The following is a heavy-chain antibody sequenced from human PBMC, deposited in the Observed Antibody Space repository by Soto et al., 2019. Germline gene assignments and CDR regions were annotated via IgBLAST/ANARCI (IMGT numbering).Heavy chain of an antibody. CDR3: ARDKVATASEAYYYYGMDV. D-gene: IGHD5-12*01. CDR2: INPSGGST. CDR1: GYTFTSYY. V-gene: IGHV1-46*01. Sequence: ASVKVSCKASGYTFTSYYMHWVRQAPGQGLEWMGIINPSGGSTSYARKFQGRVTMTRDTSTSTVYMELSSLRSEDTAVYYCARDKVATASEAYYYYGMDVWGQGTTVTVSS. J-gene: IGHJ6*02.